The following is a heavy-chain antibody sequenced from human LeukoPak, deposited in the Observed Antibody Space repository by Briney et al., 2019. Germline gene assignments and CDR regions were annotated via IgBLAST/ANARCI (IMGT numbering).Heavy chain of an antibody. V-gene: IGHV3-23*01. CDR1: GFTFASYA. CDR3: ARDLYYDSSGYTFDY. J-gene: IGHJ4*02. D-gene: IGHD3-22*01. CDR2: ISGSGGST. Sequence: GSLRLSCAASGFTFASYAMTWVRQAPGKGLEWFPAISGSGGSTYYADSVKGRFTISRDNYKNTLYLQMNSLRAEDTAVYYCARDLYYDSSGYTFDYWGQGTLVTVSS.